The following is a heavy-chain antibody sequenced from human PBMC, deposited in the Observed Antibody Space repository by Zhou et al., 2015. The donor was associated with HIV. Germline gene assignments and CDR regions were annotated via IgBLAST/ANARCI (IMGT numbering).Heavy chain of an antibody. CDR1: GFTFGSYP. CDR2: ISNTGNNQ. J-gene: IGHJ5*02. D-gene: IGHD2/OR15-2a*01. V-gene: IGHV3-30-3*01. Sequence: QVQLMESGGGVFQPGTSLRLSCAASGFTFGSYPMHWVRQAPGKGLDWVAVISNTGNNQYYSDSVRGRFTISRDNSKSTLFLQMNSLRAEDTAVYYCVTFTFVGVPSAKGPSWGPGTLVTVSS. CDR3: VTFTFVGVPSAKGPS.